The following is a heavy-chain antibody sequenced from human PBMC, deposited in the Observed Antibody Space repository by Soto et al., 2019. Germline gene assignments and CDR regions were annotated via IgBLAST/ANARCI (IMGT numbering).Heavy chain of an antibody. CDR2: ISAYNGNT. CDR1: GYTFTSYG. Sequence: QVQLVQSGAEVKKPGASVKVSCKASGYTFTSYGISWVRQAPGQGLEWMGWISAYNGNTNYAQKLQGRVTMNTDTSTSTAYMDLRSLRSDDTAVYYCARGPYNWKAVGNPISDYYYGMDVWGQGTTVTVSS. J-gene: IGHJ6*02. D-gene: IGHD1-20*01. V-gene: IGHV1-18*04. CDR3: ARGPYNWKAVGNPISDYYYGMDV.